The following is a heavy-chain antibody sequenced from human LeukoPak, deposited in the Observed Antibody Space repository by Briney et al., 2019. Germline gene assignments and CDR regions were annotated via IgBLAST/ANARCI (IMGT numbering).Heavy chain of an antibody. D-gene: IGHD3/OR15-3a*01. CDR2: IIPIFGTA. CDR3: ARAGTYYFDY. Sequence: SVKVSCKASGGTFSSYAISWVRQAPGQGLEWMGRIIPIFGTANYAQKFQGRVTITTDGSTSTAYMELSSLRSGDTAVYYCARAGTYYFDYWGQGTLVTVSS. J-gene: IGHJ4*02. V-gene: IGHV1-69*05. CDR1: GGTFSSYA.